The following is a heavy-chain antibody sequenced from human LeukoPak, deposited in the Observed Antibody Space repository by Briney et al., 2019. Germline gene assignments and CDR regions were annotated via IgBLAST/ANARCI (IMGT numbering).Heavy chain of an antibody. D-gene: IGHD6-13*01. CDR2: IYYSGST. CDR3: ARGGIASNWFDP. J-gene: IGHJ5*02. Sequence: SETLSLTCTVSGGSISSYYWSWIRQPPGKGLEWIGYIYYSGSTNYNPSLKSRVTISVDRSKNQFSLKLSSVTAADTAVYYCARGGIASNWFDPWGQGTLVTVSS. V-gene: IGHV4-59*12. CDR1: GGSISSYY.